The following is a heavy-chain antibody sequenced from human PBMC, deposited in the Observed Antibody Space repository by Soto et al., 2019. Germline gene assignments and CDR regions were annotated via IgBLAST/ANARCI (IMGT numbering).Heavy chain of an antibody. V-gene: IGHV3-23*01. J-gene: IGHJ4*02. CDR2: IRGSGGGT. Sequence: GGSLRLSCAASGFTFSTYAMSWVRQAPGKGLEWVSPIRGSGGGTYYADSVQSRLTISRDNSKNTLYLQMNSLRAEDTAVYYCAKVRSGDYNYFDCWGQGTLVTVSS. CDR3: AKVRSGDYNYFDC. CDR1: GFTFSTYA. D-gene: IGHD4-17*01.